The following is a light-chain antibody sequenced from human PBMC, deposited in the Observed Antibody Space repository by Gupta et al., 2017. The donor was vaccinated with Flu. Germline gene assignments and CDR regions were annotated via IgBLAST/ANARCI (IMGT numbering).Light chain of an antibody. CDR2: AAS. CDR3: QQSYSNPRLT. V-gene: IGKV1-39*01. J-gene: IGKJ4*01. CDR1: QSISSY. Sequence: DIQMTQSPSSLPASVGDRVTITCRASQSISSYLNWYQQKPGKAPKLLIYAASSLQSGVPSRFSGSGSGTDFTLTISSLQPEDFATYYCQQSYSNPRLTFGGGTKVEIK.